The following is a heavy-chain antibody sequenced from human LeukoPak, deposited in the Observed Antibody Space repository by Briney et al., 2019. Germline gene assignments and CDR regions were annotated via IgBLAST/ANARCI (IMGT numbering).Heavy chain of an antibody. Sequence: GGSLRLSCAASGFTFSSYAMSWVRQAPGKGLEWVSAISGSGGSTYYADSVKGRFTISRDNSKNTLYLQMNGLRAEDTAVYYCAKDFVLLWFGEFDFDYWGQGTLVTVSS. D-gene: IGHD3-10*01. CDR3: AKDFVLLWFGEFDFDY. CDR2: ISGSGGST. V-gene: IGHV3-23*01. CDR1: GFTFSSYA. J-gene: IGHJ4*02.